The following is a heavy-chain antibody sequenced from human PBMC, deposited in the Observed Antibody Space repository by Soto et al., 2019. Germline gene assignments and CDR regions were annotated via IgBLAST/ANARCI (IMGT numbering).Heavy chain of an antibody. CDR2: ISYDGTNK. V-gene: IGHV3-30*03. D-gene: IGHD3-10*01. CDR1: GFTFSTYG. Sequence: GGSLRLSCAASGFTFSTYGMHWVRQAPGKGLEWVTVISYDGTNKYYADSVKSRFTISRDNSKNTLYLQMNSLRAEDTAVYYCVGSVSYSLVDPWGQGTLVTVSS. J-gene: IGHJ5*02. CDR3: VGSVSYSLVDP.